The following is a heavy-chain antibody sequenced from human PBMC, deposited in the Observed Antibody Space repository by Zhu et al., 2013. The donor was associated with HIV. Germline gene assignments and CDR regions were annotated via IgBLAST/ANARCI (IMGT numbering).Heavy chain of an antibody. Sequence: EVQLVESGGGLVQPGGSLRLSCAASGFTFSSYWMSWVRQAPGKGLEWVANIKQDGSEKYYVDSVKGRFTISRDNAKNSLYLQMNSLRAEDTAVYYCARDKIVGATNFDYWGQGTLVTVSS. J-gene: IGHJ4*02. CDR3: ARDKIVGATNFDY. D-gene: IGHD1-26*01. V-gene: IGHV3-7*04. CDR1: GFTFSSYW. CDR2: IKQDGSEK.